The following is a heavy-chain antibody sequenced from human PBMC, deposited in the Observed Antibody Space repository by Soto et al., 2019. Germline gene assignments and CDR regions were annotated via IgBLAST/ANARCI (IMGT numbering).Heavy chain of an antibody. J-gene: IGHJ6*02. Sequence: SETRSLTCTVSGGSISSGGYYWSWIRHHPGKGLEWIGYIYYSGSTYYNPSLKSRVTISVDTSKNQFPLKLSSVTAADTAVYYCARDPPVGEYGMDVWGQGTTVTVSS. V-gene: IGHV4-31*03. CDR1: GGSISSGGYY. CDR3: ARDPPVGEYGMDV. D-gene: IGHD2-21*01. CDR2: IYYSGST.